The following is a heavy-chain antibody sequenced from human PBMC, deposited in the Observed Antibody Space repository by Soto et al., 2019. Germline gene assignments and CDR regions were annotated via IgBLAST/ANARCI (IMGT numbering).Heavy chain of an antibody. CDR2: IWFDGSNR. Sequence: GGSLRLSCAASGFSFSKFAMHWVRQAPGKGLECVAVIWFDGSNRDYADSVKGRFTVSRDNSENTLSLQMNNLRADDTGVYYCAKIPTGSGSSKFDYWGQGIQVTVSS. CDR3: AKIPTGSGSSKFDY. V-gene: IGHV3-33*06. J-gene: IGHJ4*02. D-gene: IGHD3-10*01. CDR1: GFSFSKFA.